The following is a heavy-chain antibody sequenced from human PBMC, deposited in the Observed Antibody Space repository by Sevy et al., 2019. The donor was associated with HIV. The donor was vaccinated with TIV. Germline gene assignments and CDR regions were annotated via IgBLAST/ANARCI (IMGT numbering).Heavy chain of an antibody. V-gene: IGHV4-39*01. CDR3: AREAGGYDYDYGMDV. Sequence: SETLSLTCSISGGTIVSSGHYWGWIRQTPGKGLEWIASIYYNGHTFYTPSLKSRLTISIDTSKNQFSLTLSSVTVAETAVYFCAREAGGYDYDYGMDVWGQGTTVTVSS. CDR2: IYYNGHT. CDR1: GGTIVSSGHY. J-gene: IGHJ6*02. D-gene: IGHD5-12*01.